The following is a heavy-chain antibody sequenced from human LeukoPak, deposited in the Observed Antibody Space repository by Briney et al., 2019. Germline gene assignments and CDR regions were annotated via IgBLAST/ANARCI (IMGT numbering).Heavy chain of an antibody. D-gene: IGHD6-13*01. CDR2: IYHSGST. CDR3: AREYGSSHSFDP. V-gene: IGHV4-38-2*02. J-gene: IGHJ5*02. CDR1: GYFISSGYY. Sequence: SETLSLTCTVSGYFISSGYYWGWIRPPPGKGLEWIGSIYHSGSTYYNPSLKSRVTISIDKSKNQFSLKLSSVTAADTAIYYCAREYGSSHSFDPWGQGTLVTVSS.